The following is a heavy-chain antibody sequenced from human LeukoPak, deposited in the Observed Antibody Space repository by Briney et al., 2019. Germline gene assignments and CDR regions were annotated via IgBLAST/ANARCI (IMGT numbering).Heavy chain of an antibody. CDR3: AKEWGTGTTPNDY. V-gene: IGHV3-21*04. D-gene: IGHD1-1*01. J-gene: IGHJ4*02. CDR1: GFTFSSYS. Sequence: GGSLRLSCADSGFTFSSYSMNWVRQAPGKGLEWVSSISSSSSYIYYADSVKGRFTISRDNAKNSLYLQMNSLRAEDTAVYYCAKEWGTGTTPNDYWGQGTLFTVSS. CDR2: ISSSSSYI.